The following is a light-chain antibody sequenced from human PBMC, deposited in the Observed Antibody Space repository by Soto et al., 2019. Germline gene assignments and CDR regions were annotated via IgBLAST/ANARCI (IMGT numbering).Light chain of an antibody. Sequence: EVVLTQSPATLSLSPGERATLSCSTSQSVGRYLAWYQQKPGQAPRLLIYDASNRATGIPARFSGSGSGTDFTLTISSLEPEDFAVYYCQQRRNWPPLTFGGGTRVEIK. CDR1: QSVGRY. CDR3: QQRRNWPPLT. CDR2: DAS. V-gene: IGKV3-11*01. J-gene: IGKJ4*01.